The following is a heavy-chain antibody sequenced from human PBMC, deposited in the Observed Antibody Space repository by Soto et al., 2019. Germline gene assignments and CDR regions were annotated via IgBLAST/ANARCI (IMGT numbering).Heavy chain of an antibody. Sequence: SETLSLTCAVYGGSFRGYYWIWIRQPPGKGLEWIGEINHSGSTNYNPSLKSRVTISVDTSKNQFYLKLSSVTAADTAVYYCARDRYYYGSGSRYYYYGMDVWGQGTTVTVS. CDR1: GGSFRGYY. D-gene: IGHD3-10*01. V-gene: IGHV4-34*01. J-gene: IGHJ6*02. CDR3: ARDRYYYGSGSRYYYYGMDV. CDR2: INHSGST.